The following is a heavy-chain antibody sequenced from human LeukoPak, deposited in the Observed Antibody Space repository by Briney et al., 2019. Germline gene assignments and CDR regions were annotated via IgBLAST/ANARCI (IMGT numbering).Heavy chain of an antibody. CDR3: ARAAYCGGDCYSDLYYYYGMDV. V-gene: IGHV1-69*01. D-gene: IGHD2-21*02. Sequence: SVKVSCKASGGTFSSYAISWVRQAPGQGLEWMEGIIPIFGTANYAQKFQGRVTITADESTSTAYMELSSLRSEDTAVYYCARAAYCGGDCYSDLYYYYGMDVWGQGTTVTVSS. J-gene: IGHJ6*02. CDR2: IIPIFGTA. CDR1: GGTFSSYA.